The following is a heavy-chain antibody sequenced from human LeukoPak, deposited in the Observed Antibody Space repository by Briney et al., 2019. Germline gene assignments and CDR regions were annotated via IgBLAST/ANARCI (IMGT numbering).Heavy chain of an antibody. CDR3: AHSSKRDNADYYLDAFDV. CDR1: GFSLSTSGVG. CDR2: IYWDGDD. Sequence: SGPTLVNPTQTLTLTCTFSGFSLSTSGVGVGWIRQAPGKALEWLALIYWDGDDRYSPSLKSRLTITKDTSKNQVVLTMTNMDPVDTATYFCAHSSKRDNADYYLDAFDVWGQGTLVTVSS. J-gene: IGHJ3*01. V-gene: IGHV2-5*02. D-gene: IGHD3-9*01.